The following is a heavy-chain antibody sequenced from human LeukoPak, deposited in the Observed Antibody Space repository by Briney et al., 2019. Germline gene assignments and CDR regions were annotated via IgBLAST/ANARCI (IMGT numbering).Heavy chain of an antibody. CDR3: ARDQYSGYDLYYFDY. D-gene: IGHD5-12*01. CDR1: GFTLRSYA. V-gene: IGHV3-30-3*01. Sequence: GGSLRLSCAASGFTLRSYAMHWVRQAPGKGLEWVAVISYDGSNKYYADSVKGRFTISRDNSKNTLYLQMNSLRAEDTAVYYCARDQYSGYDLYYFDYWGQGTLVTVSS. CDR2: ISYDGSNK. J-gene: IGHJ4*02.